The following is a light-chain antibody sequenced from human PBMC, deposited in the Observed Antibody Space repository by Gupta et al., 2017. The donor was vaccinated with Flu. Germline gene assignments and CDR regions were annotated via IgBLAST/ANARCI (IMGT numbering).Light chain of an antibody. Sequence: SPATLSVSPGERATLSCRASQSVSGNLAWYQQKPGQSPRLLIYGASNRAAGISARFSGGGSGTEFTLTISSLQSEDIAVYYCQHYDNWPLFGQGTKLEIK. CDR3: QHYDNWPL. J-gene: IGKJ2*01. CDR1: QSVSGN. CDR2: GAS. V-gene: IGKV3-15*01.